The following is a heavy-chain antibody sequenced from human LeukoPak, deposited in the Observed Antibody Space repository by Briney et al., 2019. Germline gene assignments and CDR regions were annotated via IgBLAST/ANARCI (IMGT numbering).Heavy chain of an antibody. J-gene: IGHJ3*02. CDR1: GFMFSSYW. CDR2: IKTDGSSA. Sequence: GGSLRLSCAASGFMFSSYWMHWVRQVPGKGLAWVSRIKTDGSSAHYAASVRGRFTISRDNAKNTLFLQMNSLRDEDTAVYYCAREGATWGILIWGQGTMVTVSS. CDR3: AREGATWGILI. V-gene: IGHV3-74*01. D-gene: IGHD7-27*01.